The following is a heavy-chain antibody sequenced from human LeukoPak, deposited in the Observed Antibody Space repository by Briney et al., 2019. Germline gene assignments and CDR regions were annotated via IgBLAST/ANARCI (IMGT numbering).Heavy chain of an antibody. Sequence: PGGSLRLSCAASGFTFSSYAMHWVRQAPGKGLEWVAVISYDGSNKYYADSVKGRFTISRDNSKNTLYLQMNSLRAEDTAVYYCARDRRGCSYGYLFPHYGMDVWGQGTTVTVSS. CDR2: ISYDGSNK. D-gene: IGHD5-18*01. CDR1: GFTFSSYA. CDR3: ARDRRGCSYGYLFPHYGMDV. V-gene: IGHV3-30-3*01. J-gene: IGHJ6*02.